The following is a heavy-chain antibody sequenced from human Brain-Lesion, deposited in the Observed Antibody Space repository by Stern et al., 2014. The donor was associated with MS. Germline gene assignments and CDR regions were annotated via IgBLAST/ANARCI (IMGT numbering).Heavy chain of an antibody. CDR3: SRDRLDYGYSYFDY. Sequence: VQLVEPGGGLIKPGRSLRLSCTASGFTFGDYAINWIRQAPGKGLEGVGFISRKVYGGAAEYASSVKVRFTISRDESKSISYLQVNGLKTEDTAVYYCSRDRLDYGYSYFDYWGQGTLVTVSS. CDR1: GFTFGDYA. J-gene: IGHJ4*02. D-gene: IGHD4-17*01. V-gene: IGHV3-49*05. CDR2: ISRKVYGGAA.